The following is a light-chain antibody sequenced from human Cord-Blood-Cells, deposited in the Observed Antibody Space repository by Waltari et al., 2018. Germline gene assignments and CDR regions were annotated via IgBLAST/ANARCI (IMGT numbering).Light chain of an antibody. CDR1: SSDVGSYNL. CDR2: EGS. J-gene: IGLJ2*01. Sequence: QPALTQPASVAGSPGQSITISCTGTSSDVGSYNLVSWYQPHPGKAPKLMIDEGSKQPSGVSNRFSGSKSGNTASLTISGLQAEDEADYYCCSYAGSSTYVVFGGGTKLTVL. CDR3: CSYAGSSTYVV. V-gene: IGLV2-23*01.